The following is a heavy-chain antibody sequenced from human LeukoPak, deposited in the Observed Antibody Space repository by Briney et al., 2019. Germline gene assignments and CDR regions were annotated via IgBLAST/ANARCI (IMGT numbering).Heavy chain of an antibody. J-gene: IGHJ4*02. D-gene: IGHD3-10*01. CDR2: INEAGSEK. V-gene: IGHV3-7*01. CDR1: GFSVSAYW. Sequence: GSLRLSCAASGFSVSAYWMSWVRQAPGKGLEWVANINEAGSEKPYVDSVKGRFTISRDNAKNTVYLQMNSLRADDTAVYYCATVFKGSSLQDYWGQGTLVTVSS. CDR3: ATVFKGSSLQDY.